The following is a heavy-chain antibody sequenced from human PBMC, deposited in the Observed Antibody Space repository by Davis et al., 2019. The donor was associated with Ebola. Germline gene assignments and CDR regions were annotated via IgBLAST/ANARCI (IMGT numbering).Heavy chain of an antibody. Sequence: PSETLPLTCTVSGGSISSYYWSWIRQPPGKGLEWIGYIYYSGSTNYNPSLKSRVTIPVDTSKNQFSLKLSSVTAADTAVYYCARDRWVGGGAAAGRYYYYGMDVWGQGTTVTVSS. D-gene: IGHD6-13*01. J-gene: IGHJ6*02. CDR2: IYYSGST. CDR3: ARDRWVGGGAAAGRYYYYGMDV. V-gene: IGHV4-59*01. CDR1: GGSISSYY.